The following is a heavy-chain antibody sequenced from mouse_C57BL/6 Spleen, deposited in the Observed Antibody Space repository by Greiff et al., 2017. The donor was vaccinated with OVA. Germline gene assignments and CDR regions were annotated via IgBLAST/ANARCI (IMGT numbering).Heavy chain of an antibody. Sequence: VQLKESGAELVKPGASVKLSCTASGFNIKDYYMHWVKQRTEQGLEWIGRIDPEDGETKYAPKFQGKATITADTSSNTAYLQLSSLTSEDTAVYYCASRFITTVVEGYYFDYWGQGTTLTVSS. CDR1: GFNIKDYY. V-gene: IGHV14-2*01. CDR3: ASRFITTVVEGYYFDY. D-gene: IGHD1-1*01. CDR2: IDPEDGET. J-gene: IGHJ2*01.